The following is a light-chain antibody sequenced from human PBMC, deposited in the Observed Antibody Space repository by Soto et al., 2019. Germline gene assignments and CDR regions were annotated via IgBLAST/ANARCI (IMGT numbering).Light chain of an antibody. CDR3: HQRSTWPLT. Sequence: EIVLTQSPATLSLSPGEGAALSCRASQSVSRYLAWYQQKPGQAPRLLIYGTSNRATGIPARFSGSGSGTDFTPTISSLEAEDFALYYCHQRSTWPLTFGGGTKVEIK. J-gene: IGKJ4*01. CDR2: GTS. V-gene: IGKV3-11*01. CDR1: QSVSRY.